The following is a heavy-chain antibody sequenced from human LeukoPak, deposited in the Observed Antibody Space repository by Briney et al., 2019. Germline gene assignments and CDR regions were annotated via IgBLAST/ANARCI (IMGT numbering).Heavy chain of an antibody. J-gene: IGHJ6*03. CDR1: GFTFRSYS. CDR3: ARDIGGGSYYMDV. Sequence: GGSLRLSCAASGFTFRSYSMTWVRQAPGKGLEWVSYIGGSDMTIYYTDSVKGRFTISRDNAKNSLYLQMNSLRAEGMAVYYCARDIGGGSYYMDVWGKGTTVIVSS. V-gene: IGHV3-48*01. D-gene: IGHD2-15*01. CDR2: IGGSDMTI.